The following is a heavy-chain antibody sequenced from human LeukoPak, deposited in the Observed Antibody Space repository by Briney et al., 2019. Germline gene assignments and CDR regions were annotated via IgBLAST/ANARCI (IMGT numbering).Heavy chain of an antibody. CDR1: GGSISSSDYY. CDR3: ARGLTRGYTYGGCFDP. D-gene: IGHD5-12*01. CDR2: IYYSGST. Sequence: PSETLSLTCTVSGGSISSSDYYWGWIRQPPGKGLEWIASIYYSGSTYYSPPLKSGVTISVDTSKNQFSLKLRSVTATDTAVYYCARGLTRGYTYGGCFDPWGQGTLVTVSS. J-gene: IGHJ5*02. V-gene: IGHV4-39*01.